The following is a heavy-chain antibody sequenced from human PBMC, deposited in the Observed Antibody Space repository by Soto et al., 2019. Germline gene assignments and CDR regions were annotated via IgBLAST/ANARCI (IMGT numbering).Heavy chain of an antibody. CDR2: IIPILTTP. Sequence: SVKVSCKASGGTFSIDGFSWVRQAPGQVPEWIGGIIPILTTPNYAQKFHGRVTMVADESTTTVYMELSSLKSEDTAVYYCATSVGIAPTGEDGMKVWGLGTSVPVSS. D-gene: IGHD2-8*02. J-gene: IGHJ6*02. CDR3: ATSVGIAPTGEDGMKV. CDR1: GGTFSIDG. V-gene: IGHV1-69*13.